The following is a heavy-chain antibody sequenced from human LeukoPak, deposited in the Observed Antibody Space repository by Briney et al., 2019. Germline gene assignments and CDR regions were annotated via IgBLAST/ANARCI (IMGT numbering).Heavy chain of an antibody. J-gene: IGHJ4*02. CDR2: INHSGST. D-gene: IGHD1-26*01. V-gene: IGHV4-34*01. CDR1: GGSFSGYY. CDR3: ARVRSSWVRGSYTRLYDY. Sequence: TSETLSLTCAVYGGSFSGYYWSWIRQPPGKGLEWIGEINHSGSTNYNPSLKSRVTISVDTSKNQFSLKLSSVTAADTAVYYCARVRSSWVRGSYTRLYDYWGQGTLVTVSS.